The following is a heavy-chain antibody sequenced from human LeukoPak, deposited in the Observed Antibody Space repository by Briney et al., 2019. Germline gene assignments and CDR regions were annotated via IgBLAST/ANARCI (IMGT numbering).Heavy chain of an antibody. V-gene: IGHV3-23*01. CDR3: AKDRELSPYSYYNYGMDV. J-gene: IGHJ6*04. Sequence: GGSLRLSCAASGFTFSSYAMSWVRQAPGKGLEWVSAISGSGGSTYYTDSVKGRFTISRDNSKNTLYLQMNSLRAEDTAVYYCAKDRELSPYSYYNYGMDVWGKGTTVTVSS. CDR1: GFTFSSYA. CDR2: ISGSGGST. D-gene: IGHD3-16*02.